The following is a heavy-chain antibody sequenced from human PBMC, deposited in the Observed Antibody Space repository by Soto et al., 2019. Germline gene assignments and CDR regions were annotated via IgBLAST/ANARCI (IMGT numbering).Heavy chain of an antibody. CDR2: IDPSDSYT. J-gene: IGHJ4*02. CDR3: TRHKKNADALSEY. D-gene: IGHD2-8*01. CDR1: GYSFPTYW. Sequence: EVQLVQSGGEVKKPGESLKISCKGSGYSFPTYWISWVRQMPGKGLEWMGRIDPSDSYTSYRASFQGHVTISVDKSISTAYLQLSSLQASDTAMYYCTRHKKNADALSEYWGQGTLVTVSS. V-gene: IGHV5-10-1*03.